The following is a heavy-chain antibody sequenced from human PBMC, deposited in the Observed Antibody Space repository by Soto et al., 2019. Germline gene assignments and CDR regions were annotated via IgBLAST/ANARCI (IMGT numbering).Heavy chain of an antibody. CDR2: INHGGSA. CDR3: ARYSSSWSKYVQH. Sequence: VQLQQWGAGLLKTSETLSLTCAVYGGSLSGYYWSWIRQTPGKRLEWVGDINHGGSANYNPSLKSRVPFSLDPSKTQFSLKLSSVIAADTAVYYCARYSSSWSKYVQHWGRGTLVTVSS. CDR1: GGSLSGYY. V-gene: IGHV4-34*01. D-gene: IGHD6-13*01. J-gene: IGHJ1*01.